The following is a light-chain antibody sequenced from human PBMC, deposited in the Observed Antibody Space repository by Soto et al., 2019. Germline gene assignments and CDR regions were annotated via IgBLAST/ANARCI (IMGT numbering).Light chain of an antibody. CDR3: QQYNNWPGT. V-gene: IGKV3-15*01. Sequence: IALTQSPGTLSFSPGERATLSCRASQSVSSHLAWYQHKPGQAPRLLIYGASSRATGIPTRFSGSGSGTEFTLTIDSLQSEDFAIYFCQQYNNWPGTFGGGTKVDI. CDR1: QSVSSH. CDR2: GAS. J-gene: IGKJ4*01.